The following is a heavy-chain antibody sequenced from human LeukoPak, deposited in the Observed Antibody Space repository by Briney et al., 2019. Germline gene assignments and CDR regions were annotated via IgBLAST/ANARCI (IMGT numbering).Heavy chain of an antibody. Sequence: GGSLRLSCAASGFSVSNYYMSWVRQPPVKGLEWVSVMYTGGGRYYGDSVKGRFTISRDNSKNTVFLQMNSLRVEDTALYYCTRGQSYCGADCYSDWGQGTLVTVSS. D-gene: IGHD2-21*02. V-gene: IGHV3-66*01. J-gene: IGHJ1*01. CDR3: TRGQSYCGADCYSD. CDR2: MYTGGGR. CDR1: GFSVSNYY.